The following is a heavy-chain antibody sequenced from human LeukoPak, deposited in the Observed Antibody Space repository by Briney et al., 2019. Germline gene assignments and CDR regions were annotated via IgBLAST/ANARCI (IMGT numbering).Heavy chain of an antibody. D-gene: IGHD5-18*01. J-gene: IGHJ5*02. CDR2: IRYDGSNK. V-gene: IGHV3-30*02. CDR3: AKDREIQLWLLNDNWFDP. CDR1: GFTFSSYG. Sequence: GGSLRLSCAASGFTFSSYGVHWVRQAPGKGLEWVAFIRYDGSNKYYADSVKGRFTISRDNSKNTLYLQMNSLRAEDTAVYYCAKDREIQLWLLNDNWFDPWGQGTLVTVSS.